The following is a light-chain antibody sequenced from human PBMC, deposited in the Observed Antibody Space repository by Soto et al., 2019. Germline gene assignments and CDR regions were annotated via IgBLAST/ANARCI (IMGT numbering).Light chain of an antibody. Sequence: DIQMTQSPPTLSASVGDRVTITCRASQRIRHYLAWYQQMPGKAPKLLIYGASTLQSGVPSRFSGSVSGTEYTLTISSLQPDDFGTYFCQHHNSYSQTFGQGNKVEIE. V-gene: IGKV1-5*01. CDR2: GAS. J-gene: IGKJ1*01. CDR3: QHHNSYSQT. CDR1: QRIRHY.